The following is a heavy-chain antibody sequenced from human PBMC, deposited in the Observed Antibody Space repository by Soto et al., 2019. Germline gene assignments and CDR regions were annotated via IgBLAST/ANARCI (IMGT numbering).Heavy chain of an antibody. CDR2: IWYDGSNK. V-gene: IGHV3-33*01. D-gene: IGHD4-17*01. CDR3: ARSEVTTGVYGMDV. J-gene: IGHJ6*02. CDR1: GFTFSSYG. Sequence: QVQLVESGGGVVQPGRSLRLSCAASGFTFSSYGMHWVRQAPGKGLEWVAVIWYDGSNKYYADSVKGRFTISRDNSKITLYLQMNSLRAEDTAVYYCARSEVTTGVYGMDVWGQGTTVTVSS.